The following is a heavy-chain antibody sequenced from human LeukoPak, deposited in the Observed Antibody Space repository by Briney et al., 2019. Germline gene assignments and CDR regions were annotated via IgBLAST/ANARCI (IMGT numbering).Heavy chain of an antibody. CDR2: IIPIFGTA. CDR1: GGTFSSYA. Sequence: ASVKVSCKASGGTFSSYAISWVRQAPGQGLEWMGGIIPIFGTANYAQKFQGRVTITADESTSTAYMELSSLRSDDTAVYYCARVGCSSTSCYVYFDYWGQGTLVTVSS. J-gene: IGHJ4*02. D-gene: IGHD2-2*01. CDR3: ARVGCSSTSCYVYFDY. V-gene: IGHV1-69*13.